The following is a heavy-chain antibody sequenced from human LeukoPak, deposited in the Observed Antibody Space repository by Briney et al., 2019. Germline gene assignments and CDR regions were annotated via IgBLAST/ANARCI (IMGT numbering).Heavy chain of an antibody. V-gene: IGHV1-18*01. J-gene: IGHJ5*02. D-gene: IGHD2-2*01. CDR1: CYTFSSYG. CDR2: IGAYNGNT. CDR3: AREVVVVPAAMRFDP. Sequence: ASVKVSCKASCYTFSSYGISWGGPAPGQRVEWMGWIGAYNGNTNYAQKLQGRVTMTTDTSTSTAYMELRSLRSDDTAVYYCAREVVVVPAAMRFDPWGQGTLVTVSS.